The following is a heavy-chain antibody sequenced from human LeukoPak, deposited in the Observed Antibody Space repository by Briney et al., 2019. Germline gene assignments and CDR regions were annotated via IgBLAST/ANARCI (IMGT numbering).Heavy chain of an antibody. V-gene: IGHV3-15*01. CDR2: IKSKTDGGTT. CDR1: GFTFSNAW. CDR3: TTDFLPWGSGWYKEIYYFDY. Sequence: PGGSLRLSCAASGFTFSNAWMSWVRQAPGKGLEWVGRIKSKTDGGTTDYAAPVKGRFTISRDDSKNTLYLQMNSLKTEDTAVYYCTTDFLPWGSGWYKEIYYFDYWGQGTLVTVSS. D-gene: IGHD6-19*01. J-gene: IGHJ4*02.